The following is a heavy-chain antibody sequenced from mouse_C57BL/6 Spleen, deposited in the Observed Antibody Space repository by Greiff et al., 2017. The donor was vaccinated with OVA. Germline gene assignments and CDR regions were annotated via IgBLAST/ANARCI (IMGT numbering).Heavy chain of an antibody. CDR2: IHPNSGST. D-gene: IGHD1-1*01. Sequence: QVQLQQPGAELVKPGASVKLSCKASGYTFTSYWLHWVKQRPGHGLEWIGMIHPNSGSTNYNEKFKSKATLTVDKSSSTAYMQLSSLTSEDSAVYYCARAGPVVNAMDDWGQGTSVTVSS. CDR1: GYTFTSYW. V-gene: IGHV1-64*01. J-gene: IGHJ4*01. CDR3: ARAGPVVNAMDD.